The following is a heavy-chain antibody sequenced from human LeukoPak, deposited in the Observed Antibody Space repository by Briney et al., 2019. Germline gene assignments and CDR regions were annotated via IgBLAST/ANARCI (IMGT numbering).Heavy chain of an antibody. D-gene: IGHD3-3*01. CDR3: ARADFWSGYYYYMDV. CDR2: IYTSGST. Sequence: SETLSLTCTVSTYSISSGYYWSWIRQPAGKGLEWIGRIYTSGSTNYNPSLKSRVTMSVDTSKNQFSLKLSSVTAADTAVYYCARADFWSGYYYYMDVWGKGTMVTVSS. V-gene: IGHV4-4*07. J-gene: IGHJ6*03. CDR1: TYSISSGYY.